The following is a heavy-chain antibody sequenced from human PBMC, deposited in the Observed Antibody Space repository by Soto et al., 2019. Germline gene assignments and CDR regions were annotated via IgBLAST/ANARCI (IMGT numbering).Heavy chain of an antibody. CDR1: GGSFSSGAYY. J-gene: IGHJ5*02. Sequence: QVQLQESDPGLVKPSQNLSLTCTVSGGSFSSGAYYWSWVRRHPGMGLEWIGYINYRGTPYYNPSLKSRLTISVEASKNQFSLRLSSVTAADTAVYYCARVSATGTRWFDTWGQGTLVTVSS. CDR2: INYRGTP. V-gene: IGHV4-31*03. D-gene: IGHD6-13*01. CDR3: ARVSATGTRWFDT.